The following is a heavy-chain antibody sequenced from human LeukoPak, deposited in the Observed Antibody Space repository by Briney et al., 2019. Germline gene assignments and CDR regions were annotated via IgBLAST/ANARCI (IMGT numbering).Heavy chain of an antibody. V-gene: IGHV3-11*01. CDR1: GFTFSDFY. D-gene: IGHD3-10*01. CDR3: AKSPARSGRITMVRGVINYFDY. CDR2: IKGSGTNI. J-gene: IGHJ4*02. Sequence: GGSLRLSCAASGFTFSDFYMTWIRQAPGKGLEWVSHIKGSGTNIYYADSVKGRFTISRDNAKSSLYLQMNSLRADDTAVYYCAKSPARSGRITMVRGVINYFDYWGQGTLVTVSS.